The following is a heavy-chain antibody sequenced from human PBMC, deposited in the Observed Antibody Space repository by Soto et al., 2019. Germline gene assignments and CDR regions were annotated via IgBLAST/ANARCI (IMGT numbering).Heavy chain of an antibody. CDR1: GGSLSGSTYY. J-gene: IGHJ3*01. CDR2: VHITERT. V-gene: IGHV4-39*01. Sequence: QLQLQESGPGLVKPSETLSLTCTVSGGSLSGSTYYWGWIRQPPGQGLEWIGRVHITERTYSSLKRRLTISLDTSQNQMSLKLSSVTAADTAAYYCARSRGPRNRNAFDVWGRGTKVTVSS. CDR3: ARSRGPRNRNAFDV. D-gene: IGHD3-10*01.